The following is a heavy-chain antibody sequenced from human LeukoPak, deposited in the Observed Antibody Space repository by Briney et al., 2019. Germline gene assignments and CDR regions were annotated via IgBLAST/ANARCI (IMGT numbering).Heavy chain of an antibody. CDR2: IWYDGSNK. J-gene: IGHJ6*02. D-gene: IGHD3-16*01. Sequence: GGSLRLSCAASEFTFSNYALHWVRQAPGKGLEWVAVIWYDGSNKYYADSVKGRFTISRDNSKNTLYLQMNSLRAEDTAVYYCARVRGGRSWYYYGMDVWGRGTTVTVSS. V-gene: IGHV3-33*08. CDR3: ARVRGGRSWYYYGMDV. CDR1: EFTFSNYA.